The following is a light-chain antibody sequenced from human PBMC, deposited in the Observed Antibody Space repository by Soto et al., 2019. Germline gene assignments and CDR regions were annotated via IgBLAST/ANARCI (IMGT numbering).Light chain of an antibody. CDR3: QQYGTSLWT. V-gene: IGKV3-20*01. CDR1: QSVSSY. CDR2: DTS. J-gene: IGKJ1*01. Sequence: EIVLTQSPGTLSLSPGERATLSCRASQSVSSYLAWYQQKPGQAPRLLIYDTSIRASGIPARFSGSGFGTDFTLTISRLEPEDFAVYYCQQYGTSLWTFGQGTKVDIK.